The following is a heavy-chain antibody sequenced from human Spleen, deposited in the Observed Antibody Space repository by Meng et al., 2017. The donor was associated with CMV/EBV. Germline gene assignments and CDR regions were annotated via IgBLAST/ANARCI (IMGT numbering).Heavy chain of an antibody. CDR1: GFSFEDYA. CDR3: AREQAVACSSDNSCYAGYTWFDP. Sequence: GGSLRLSCAASGFSFEDYAMHWVRQVPGKGLEWVSGISWNGGSTGYADSVKGRFAISRDNSENTVYLQMNSLRPEDTAVYYCAREQAVACSSDNSCYAGYTWFDPWGQGTQVTVSS. CDR2: ISWNGGST. D-gene: IGHD2-2*01. V-gene: IGHV3-9*01. J-gene: IGHJ5*02.